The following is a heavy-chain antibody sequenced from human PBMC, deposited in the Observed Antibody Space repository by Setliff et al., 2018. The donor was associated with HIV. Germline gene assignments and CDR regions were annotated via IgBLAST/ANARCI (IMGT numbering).Heavy chain of an antibody. D-gene: IGHD5-12*01. CDR3: ARGDGYRANDAYYDTGMDV. CDR1: GAPISSFY. CDR2: IYNSGYS. Sequence: ASETLSLTCKVSGAPISSFYWNWVRQPPGKGLEWIGYIYNSGYSNSKPSLKSRVTISLDTSKNQFSLKLSSVTAADTAGYYCARGDGYRANDAYYDTGMDVWGQGITVTVSS. V-gene: IGHV4-59*01. J-gene: IGHJ6*02.